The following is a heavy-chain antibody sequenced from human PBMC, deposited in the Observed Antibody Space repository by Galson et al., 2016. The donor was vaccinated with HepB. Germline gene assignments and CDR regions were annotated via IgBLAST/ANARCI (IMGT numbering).Heavy chain of an antibody. D-gene: IGHD2-15*01. J-gene: IGHJ4*02. CDR1: GGSISADY. CDR2: ISYSGST. Sequence: SETLSLTCTVSGGSISADYWSWIRQPPGKGLEWIGYISYSGSTNYNPSLESRVTISLDTSKKQFSLNLRSVTAADTAVYYCARHMRRLHTPSYYFDYWGQGTLVAVSS. V-gene: IGHV4-59*08. CDR3: ARHMRRLHTPSYYFDY.